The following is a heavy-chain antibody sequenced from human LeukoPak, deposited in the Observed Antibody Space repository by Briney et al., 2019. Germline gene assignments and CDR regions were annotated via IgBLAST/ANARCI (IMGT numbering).Heavy chain of an antibody. CDR1: GGSINQYDYY. CDR3: ASTYYFGSATPNWFDT. CDR2: FSESGTT. V-gene: IGHV4-39*01. Sequence: SETLSLTCSVSGGSINQYDYYWGLIRQPPEKGLEWVGSFSESGTTYYNPSLKTRVTIFVDTSKNQFSLKLSSVTAADTAVYHCASTYYFGSATPNWFDTWGQGILVTVSS. J-gene: IGHJ5*02. D-gene: IGHD3-10*01.